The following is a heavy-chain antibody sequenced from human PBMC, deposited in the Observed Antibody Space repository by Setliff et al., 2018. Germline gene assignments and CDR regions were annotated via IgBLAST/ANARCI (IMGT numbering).Heavy chain of an antibody. CDR2: INAGNGNT. CDR3: AREVIPLVREEAFYI. J-gene: IGHJ3*02. D-gene: IGHD2-2*01. Sequence: ASVKVSCKASGYSFAKYALHWVRQAPGQRLEWMGWINAGNGNTKCSQNFQGRVTITRDTSASTAYVELSSLRSEDTAVYYCAREVIPLVREEAFYIWGQGTMVTVSS. CDR1: GYSFAKYA. V-gene: IGHV1-3*01.